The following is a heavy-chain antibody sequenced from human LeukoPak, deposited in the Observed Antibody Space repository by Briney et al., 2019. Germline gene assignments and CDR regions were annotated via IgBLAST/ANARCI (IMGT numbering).Heavy chain of an antibody. Sequence: GGSLRLSCAASGFTVSSYYMSWVRQAPGKGLEWVSVIYSGGSTYYADSVKGRFTISRDNSKNTLYLQMNSLRAEDTAVYFCARSQFSRGNYFDYWGQGTLVTVSS. CDR2: IYSGGST. V-gene: IGHV3-66*01. CDR1: GFTVSSYY. CDR3: ARSQFSRGNYFDY. J-gene: IGHJ4*02. D-gene: IGHD1-26*01.